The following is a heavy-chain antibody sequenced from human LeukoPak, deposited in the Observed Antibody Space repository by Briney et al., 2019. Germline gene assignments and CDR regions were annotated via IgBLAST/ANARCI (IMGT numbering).Heavy chain of an antibody. CDR3: ARGVGFDP. V-gene: IGHV4-34*01. CDR2: INHSGST. Sequence: SETLSLTCAVYGGSFSGYYWSWIRQPPGKGLEWIGEINHSGSTNYNPSLKSRVTISVDTSKNQFSLKLSSVTAANTAVYYCARGVGFDPWGQGTLVTVSS. J-gene: IGHJ5*02. CDR1: GGSFSGYY.